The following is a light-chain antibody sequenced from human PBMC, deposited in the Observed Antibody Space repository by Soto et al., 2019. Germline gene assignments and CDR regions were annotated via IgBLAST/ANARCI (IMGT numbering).Light chain of an antibody. CDR2: KAS. V-gene: IGKV1-5*03. CDR1: QSISIW. Sequence: QVTHANSTQAACLGGRVNITCRSSQSISIWLAWYQQKPGKAPKLLIYKASTLKSGVPSRCSGFGSWTEFTLAISSQQPEDFATYYCQQYDSYSPHTFGGGGKVDI. CDR3: QQYDSYSPHT. J-gene: IGKJ4*01.